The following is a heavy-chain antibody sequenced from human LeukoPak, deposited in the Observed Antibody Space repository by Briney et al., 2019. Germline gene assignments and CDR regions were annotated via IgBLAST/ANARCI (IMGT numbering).Heavy chain of an antibody. J-gene: IGHJ4*02. Sequence: SQTLSLTCTVSGGSISSGGYYWSWIRQHPGKGLEWIGYTYYSGSTYYNPSLKSRVTISVDTSKNQFSLKLSSVTAADTAVYYCARDSRRQQLGVYWGQGTLVTVSS. CDR3: ARDSRRQQLGVY. D-gene: IGHD6-13*01. CDR1: GGSISSGGYY. V-gene: IGHV4-31*03. CDR2: TYYSGST.